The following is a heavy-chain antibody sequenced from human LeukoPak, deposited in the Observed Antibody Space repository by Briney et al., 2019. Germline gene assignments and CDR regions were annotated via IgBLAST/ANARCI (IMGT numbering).Heavy chain of an antibody. CDR1: EFTFSSYS. CDR3: ARDYYDSSGYNTEGAFDI. D-gene: IGHD3-22*01. CDR2: ISRSSSYI. Sequence: GGSLRLSCAASEFTFSSYSMNWVRQAPGKGLEWVSSISRSSSYIYYADSVKGRFTISRDNAKNSLYLQMNSLRAEDTAVYYCARDYYDSSGYNTEGAFDIWGQGTMVTVSS. V-gene: IGHV3-21*01. J-gene: IGHJ3*02.